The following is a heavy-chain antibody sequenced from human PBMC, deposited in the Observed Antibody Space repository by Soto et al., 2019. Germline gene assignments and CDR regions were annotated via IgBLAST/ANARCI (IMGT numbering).Heavy chain of an antibody. V-gene: IGHV3-23*01. CDR1: GFTFSASA. CDR2: VSSSGDTT. Sequence: GESLKISCAASGFTFSASAMSWVRQAPGKGLEWVSGVSSSGDTTYYTDSVQGRFTVSRDNSKNTLFLQMNSLRAEDAAIYFCASPSPTSGSFYRPEYFHLWGQGTLVTVSS. D-gene: IGHD3-10*01. CDR3: ASPSPTSGSFYRPEYFHL. J-gene: IGHJ1*01.